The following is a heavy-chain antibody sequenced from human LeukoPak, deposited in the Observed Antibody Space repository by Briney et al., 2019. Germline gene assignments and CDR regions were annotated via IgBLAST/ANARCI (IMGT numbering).Heavy chain of an antibody. CDR3: ARARLDSSGRFDY. Sequence: SETLSLTCSVSGGSISSYYWSWIREPPGKGLEWIGYIYYGGSTDYNPSLKSRVTISKDTSKTQFSLRLSSVTAADTAVYYCARARLDSSGRFDYWGQGTLVTVSS. V-gene: IGHV4-59*01. CDR1: GGSISSYY. D-gene: IGHD3-22*01. CDR2: IYYGGST. J-gene: IGHJ4*02.